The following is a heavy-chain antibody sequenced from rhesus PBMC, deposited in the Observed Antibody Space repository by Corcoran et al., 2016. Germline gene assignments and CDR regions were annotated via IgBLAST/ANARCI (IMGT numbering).Heavy chain of an antibody. CDR3: ARDARGGSWGIDY. V-gene: IGHV4-165*02. CDR2: IGGSTGST. J-gene: IGHJ4*01. Sequence: QAQLQESGPGLVKPSETPSLTCAVSGGSTSGYYWNWIRHTPGKGMEWIGYIGGSTGSTYYNPSLKSRVTISTDTSKNQFSLKLSSVTAADTAVYYCARDARGGSWGIDYWGQGVLVTVSS. D-gene: IGHD6-25*01. CDR1: GGSTSGYY.